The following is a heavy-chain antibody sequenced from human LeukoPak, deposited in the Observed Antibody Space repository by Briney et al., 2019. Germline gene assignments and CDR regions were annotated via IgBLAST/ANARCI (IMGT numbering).Heavy chain of an antibody. CDR1: GFTFSSYG. CDR2: IRYDGSNK. Sequence: GGSLRLSCAASGFTFSSYGMHWVRQAPGKGLEWVAFIRYDGSNKYYADSVKGRFTISRDNSKNTLYLQMNSLRAEDTAVYYCAKDWFVTMIVVVISMTDWGQGTLVTVSS. V-gene: IGHV3-30*02. CDR3: AKDWFVTMIVVVISMTD. D-gene: IGHD3-22*01. J-gene: IGHJ4*02.